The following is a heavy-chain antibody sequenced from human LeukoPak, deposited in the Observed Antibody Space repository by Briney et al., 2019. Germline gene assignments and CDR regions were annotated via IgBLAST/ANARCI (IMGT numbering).Heavy chain of an antibody. D-gene: IGHD5-18*01. V-gene: IGHV1-69*04. Sequence: GASVKVSCKASGGTFSSCAISWVRQAPGQGLEWMGRIIPILGIANYAQKFQGRVTITADKSTSTAYTELSSLRSEDTAVYYCARNQERGYSYGPPSYGMDVWGQGTTVTVSS. CDR3: ARNQERGYSYGPPSYGMDV. CDR2: IIPILGIA. J-gene: IGHJ6*02. CDR1: GGTFSSCA.